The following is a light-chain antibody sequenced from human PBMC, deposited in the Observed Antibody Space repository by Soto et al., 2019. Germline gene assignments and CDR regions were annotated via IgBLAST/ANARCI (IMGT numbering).Light chain of an antibody. CDR3: QQYNSYSYT. CDR1: HSLSSC. CDR2: KAS. Sequence: DIQMTQSPSTLSTSVGDRXXXXXXXSHSLSSCLAWYQRKPGKAPKLLIYKASSLESGVPSRFSGSGSGTEFTLTISSLQPDDFATYYCQQYNSYSYTFGQGTK. V-gene: IGKV1-5*03. J-gene: IGKJ2*01.